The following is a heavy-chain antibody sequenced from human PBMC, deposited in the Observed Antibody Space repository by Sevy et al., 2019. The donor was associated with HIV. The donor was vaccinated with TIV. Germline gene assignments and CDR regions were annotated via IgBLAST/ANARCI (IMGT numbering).Heavy chain of an antibody. J-gene: IGHJ6*02. D-gene: IGHD2-15*01. CDR1: GGSISSSSYY. CDR3: ARQPYYCSGGSCQYYYYYYGMDV. CDR2: IYYSGST. V-gene: IGHV4-39*01. Sequence: SETLSLTCTVSGGSISSSSYYWGWIRQPPGKGLEWIGSIYYSGSTYYNPSLKSRVTISVDTSKNQFSLKLSSVTAADTAVYYSARQPYYCSGGSCQYYYYYYGMDVWGQGTTVTVSS.